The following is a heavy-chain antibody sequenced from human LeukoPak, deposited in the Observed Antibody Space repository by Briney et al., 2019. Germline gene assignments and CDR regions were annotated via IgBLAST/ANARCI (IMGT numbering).Heavy chain of an antibody. Sequence: GGSLRLSCAASGFTFDDYAMHWVRQAPGKGLEWVSGISWSSGSIGYADSVKGRFTISRDNAKNSLYLQMNSLRAEDTALYYCAKDYCSSTSCYDYYYYYMDVWGKGTTVTVSS. CDR2: ISWSSGSI. CDR1: GFTFDDYA. CDR3: AKDYCSSTSCYDYYYYYMDV. D-gene: IGHD2-2*01. V-gene: IGHV3-9*01. J-gene: IGHJ6*03.